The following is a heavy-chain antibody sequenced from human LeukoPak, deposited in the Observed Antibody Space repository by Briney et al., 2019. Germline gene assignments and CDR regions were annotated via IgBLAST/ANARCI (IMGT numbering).Heavy chain of an antibody. D-gene: IGHD1-1*01. J-gene: IGHJ3*02. V-gene: IGHV3-21*01. Sequence: GGSLRLSCAASGFTFSSYSMNWVRQAPGKGLEWVSCISSGSIYINYAASVKGRFTISRDNAKNSLYLQMNSLRVEDTAIYYCARDPGPVDIWGQGTMVTVSS. CDR3: ARDPGPVDI. CDR1: GFTFSSYS. CDR2: ISSGSIYI.